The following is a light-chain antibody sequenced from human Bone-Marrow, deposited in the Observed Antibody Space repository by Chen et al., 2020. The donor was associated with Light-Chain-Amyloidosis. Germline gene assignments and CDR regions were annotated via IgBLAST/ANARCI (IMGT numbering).Light chain of an antibody. V-gene: IGLV2-14*01. J-gene: IGLJ1*01. Sequence: QSALTQPASGSGPPGQSITIPCTGTSSVVGGDNHVSCYQPLPDNAPILMIYDVTNRPSWLPGSFSGSKSANTTTLTMSELPQKGAADYFCSSYTITSTLVFGGGTKLTVL. CDR3: SSYTITSTLV. CDR2: DVT. CDR1: SSVVGGDNH.